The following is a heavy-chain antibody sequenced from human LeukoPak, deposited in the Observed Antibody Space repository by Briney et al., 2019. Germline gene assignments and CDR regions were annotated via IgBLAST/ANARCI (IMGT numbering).Heavy chain of an antibody. CDR2: IYYSGST. CDR1: GGSISSSSYY. J-gene: IGHJ4*02. CDR3: ARGRGGSDGGWDFDY. Sequence: SETLSLTCTVSGGSISSSSYYWGWIRQPPGKGLEWIGSIYYSGSTNYNPSLKSRVTVSVDTSKNQFSLKLSSVTAADTAVYYCARGRGGSDGGWDFDYWGQGTLVTVSS. D-gene: IGHD3-16*01. V-gene: IGHV4-39*07.